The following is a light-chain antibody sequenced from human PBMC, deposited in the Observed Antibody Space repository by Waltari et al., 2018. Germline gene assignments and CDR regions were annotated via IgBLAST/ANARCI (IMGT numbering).Light chain of an antibody. Sequence: EIVLTQSPGSLSSSPGERVTLSCRASQSVSRAVAWYQQKPGQPPRLLIFGASNMATGIPGRFSGSGSGTDFSLTISRLEPEDFAVYYCQHYVRLPATFGQGTKVEIK. J-gene: IGKJ1*01. V-gene: IGKV3-20*01. CDR2: GAS. CDR3: QHYVRLPAT. CDR1: QSVSRAV.